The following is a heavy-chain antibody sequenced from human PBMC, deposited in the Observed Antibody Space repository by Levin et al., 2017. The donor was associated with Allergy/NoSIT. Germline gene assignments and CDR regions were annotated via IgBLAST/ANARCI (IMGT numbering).Heavy chain of an antibody. CDR2: ISAYNGNT. CDR3: ARAQGHYYDSSGYDARGDY. J-gene: IGHJ4*02. D-gene: IGHD3-22*01. Sequence: ASVKVSCKASGYTFTSYGISWVRQAPGQGLEWMGWISAYNGNTNYAQKLQGRVTMTTDTSTSTAYMELRSLRSDDTAVYYCARAQGHYYDSSGYDARGDYWGQGTLVTVSS. CDR1: GYTFTSYG. V-gene: IGHV1-18*01.